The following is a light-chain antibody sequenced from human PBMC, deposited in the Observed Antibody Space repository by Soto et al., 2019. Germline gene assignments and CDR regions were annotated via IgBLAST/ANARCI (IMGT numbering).Light chain of an antibody. V-gene: IGLV2-14*03. Sequence: QSALTQPASVSGSPGQAITISCSGTSSDVGAFKYVSWYQQHPGKAPKLMIYDVSNRPSGVSNRFSGSKSGNTASLTISGLRAEDEADYYCNSYTSNNTYVFGTGTKVTVL. CDR1: SSDVGAFKY. CDR3: NSYTSNNTYV. CDR2: DVS. J-gene: IGLJ1*01.